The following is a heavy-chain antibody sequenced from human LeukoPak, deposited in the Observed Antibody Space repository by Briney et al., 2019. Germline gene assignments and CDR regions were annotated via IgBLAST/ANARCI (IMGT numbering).Heavy chain of an antibody. D-gene: IGHD3-10*01. V-gene: IGHV3-74*01. CDR1: GFTFSSYW. CDR3: ARDRSSLGLWFGELRN. CDR2: VYRDGRST. Sequence: GGSLRLSCAASGFTFSSYWMHWVRQAPGKGLVWVARVYRDGRSTNYADSVKGRFTISRDNAKNTLYLKMNSLRAEDTAVYYCARDRSSLGLWFGELRNWGQGTLVTVSS. J-gene: IGHJ4*02.